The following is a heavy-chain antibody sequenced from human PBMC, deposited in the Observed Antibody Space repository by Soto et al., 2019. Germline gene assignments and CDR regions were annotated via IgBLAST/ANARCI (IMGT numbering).Heavy chain of an antibody. V-gene: IGHV3-7*01. D-gene: IGHD3-3*02. CDR1: GFTFSSYW. J-gene: IGHJ2*01. CDR2: IKQDGSEK. CDR3: ARDLNHFWSGSFDWYFDL. Sequence: EVQLVESGGGLVQPGGSLRLSCAASGFTFSSYWMSWVRQAPGKGPEWVANIKQDGSEKYYVDSVKGRFTISRDNAKNSLYLQMNSLRAEDTAVYYCARDLNHFWSGSFDWYFDLWGRGTLVTVSS.